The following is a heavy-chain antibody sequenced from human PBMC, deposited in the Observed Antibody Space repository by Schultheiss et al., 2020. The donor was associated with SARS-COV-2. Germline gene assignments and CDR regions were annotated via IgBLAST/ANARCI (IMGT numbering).Heavy chain of an antibody. J-gene: IGHJ4*02. CDR1: GDSVSSNSAA. CDR3: ARASYQTSYDFWSGYYRGPFDY. CDR2: TYYRSKWYN. V-gene: IGHV6-1*01. Sequence: SETLSLTCAISGDSVSSNSAAWNWIRQSPSRGLEWLGRTYYRSKWYNDYAVSVKSRITINPDTSKNQFSLQLNSVTPEDTAVYYCARASYQTSYDFWSGYYRGPFDYWGQGTLVTVSS. D-gene: IGHD3-3*01.